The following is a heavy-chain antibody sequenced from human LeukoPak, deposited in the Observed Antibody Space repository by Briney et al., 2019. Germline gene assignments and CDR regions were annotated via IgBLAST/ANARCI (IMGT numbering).Heavy chain of an antibody. CDR1: GGSFSGYC. J-gene: IGHJ3*02. CDR3: ARIQYKYYYGSTGPFDI. Sequence: PSETLSLTCGVYGGSFSGYCWTWIRQPPGKGLQWIGEISHTGSTNYTPSLKSRVTISVDTSKNQFSLRLSSVTAADTAVYYCARIQYKYYYGSTGPFDIWGQGTMVTVSS. D-gene: IGHD3-10*01. CDR2: ISHTGST. V-gene: IGHV4-34*01.